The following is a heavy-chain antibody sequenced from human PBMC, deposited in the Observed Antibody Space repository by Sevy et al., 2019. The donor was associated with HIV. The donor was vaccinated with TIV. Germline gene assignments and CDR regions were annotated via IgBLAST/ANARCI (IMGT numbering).Heavy chain of an antibody. D-gene: IGHD2-15*01. CDR1: GGSISSGGYS. CDR3: ARAPTLEWYFDY. CDR2: IYHSGST. V-gene: IGHV4-30-2*01. Sequence: SETLSLTCAVSGGSISSGGYSWSWIRQPPGKGLEWIVYIYHSGSTYYNPALKSRVTISVDTSKNQFSLKLSSVTAAETAVYYCARAPTLEWYFDYWGQGTLVTVSS. J-gene: IGHJ4*02.